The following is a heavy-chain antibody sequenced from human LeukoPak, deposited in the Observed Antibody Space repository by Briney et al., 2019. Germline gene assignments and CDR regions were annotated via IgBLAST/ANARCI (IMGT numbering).Heavy chain of an antibody. CDR3: ARGYSSGWRFDY. V-gene: IGHV4-31*03. CDR1: GGSISSGGYY. J-gene: IGHJ4*02. D-gene: IGHD6-19*01. CDR2: IYYSGST. Sequence: SETLSLTCTVSGGSISSGGYYWSWIRQHPGKGLEWIGYIYYSGSTYYNPSLKSRVTISVDTSKNQFSLKLSSVTAADTAVYYCARGYSSGWRFDYWGQGTLVTVSS.